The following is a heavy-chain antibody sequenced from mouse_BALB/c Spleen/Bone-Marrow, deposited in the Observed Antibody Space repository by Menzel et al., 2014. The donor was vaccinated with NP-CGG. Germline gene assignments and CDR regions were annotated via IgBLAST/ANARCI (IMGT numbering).Heavy chain of an antibody. V-gene: IGHV3-5*02. CDR2: IYYSGTI. J-gene: IGHJ2*01. CDR3: ARFYGNYFAY. CDR1: GISITTGNYR. D-gene: IGHD2-1*01. Sequence: EVQLQQSGPGLVKPSQTVSLTCTVTGISITTGNYRWSWIRQFPGNKLEWIGYIYYSGTITYNPSLTSRTTITRDTSKNQFFLEMNSLTAEDTATYYCARFYGNYFAYRGQSTTLTVSS.